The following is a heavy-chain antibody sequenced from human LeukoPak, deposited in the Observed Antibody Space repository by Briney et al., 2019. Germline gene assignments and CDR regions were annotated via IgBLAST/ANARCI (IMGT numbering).Heavy chain of an antibody. D-gene: IGHD5-24*01. CDR2: INHSGST. V-gene: IGHV4-34*01. CDR1: GRSLRDYS. Sequence: SETLSLTCTVYGRSLRDYSWSGIRQPPGKGLEWIGEINHSGSTNYNPSLKSRVTISLDTSKNQFSLRLSSVTAADTAVYYCAETRQGWLSQYYFGCWGPRTLVTVSS. J-gene: IGHJ4*01. CDR3: AETRQGWLSQYYFGC.